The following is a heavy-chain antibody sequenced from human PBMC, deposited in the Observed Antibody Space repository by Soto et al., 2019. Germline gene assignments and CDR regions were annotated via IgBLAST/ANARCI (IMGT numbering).Heavy chain of an antibody. D-gene: IGHD3-22*01. Sequence: ASVKVSCKASGGTFSSYAISWVRQAPGQGLEWMGGIIPIFGTANYAQKFQGRVTITADESTSTAYMELSSLRSEDTAVYYCARDEGAYRDYYDSSGYYYGMDVWGQGTTVTVSS. J-gene: IGHJ6*02. CDR1: GGTFSSYA. CDR3: ARDEGAYRDYYDSSGYYYGMDV. V-gene: IGHV1-69*13. CDR2: IIPIFGTA.